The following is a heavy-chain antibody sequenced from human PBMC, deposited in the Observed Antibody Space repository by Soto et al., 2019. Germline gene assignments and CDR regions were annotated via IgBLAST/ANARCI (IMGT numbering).Heavy chain of an antibody. CDR3: AHTSLFWAGAKF. D-gene: IGHD3-3*01. Sequence: QITLKESGPTLVKPTQTLTLTCTFSGFSLTTSGVGVGWIRQPPGKALEWLALIYWNDDKRIAPSLKSRLTITKDASRNQVVLTLTDMDPVDTATYYCAHTSLFWAGAKFWGQGALVTVSS. CDR2: IYWNDDK. CDR1: GFSLTTSGVG. J-gene: IGHJ4*02. V-gene: IGHV2-5*01.